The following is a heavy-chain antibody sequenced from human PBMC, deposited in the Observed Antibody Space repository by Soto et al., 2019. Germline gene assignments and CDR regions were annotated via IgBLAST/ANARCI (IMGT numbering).Heavy chain of an antibody. J-gene: IGHJ1*01. Sequence: WGSLLLSCSASVFIFSGYAMHWVRLTPGKGLEFVSAISNNGGSTNDAPSVWGRFTISIDNSKNTVYLEMSSLRVEDTAVYYCVKDPSRGGWYGFFLHWGQGTVVTVSS. CDR1: VFIFSGYA. V-gene: IGHV3-64D*06. CDR3: VKDPSRGGWYGFFLH. CDR2: ISNNGGST. D-gene: IGHD6-19*01.